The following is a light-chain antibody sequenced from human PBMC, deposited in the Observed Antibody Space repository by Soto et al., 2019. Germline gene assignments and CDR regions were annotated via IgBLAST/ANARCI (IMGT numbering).Light chain of an antibody. V-gene: IGKV3-15*01. Sequence: EIVMTQSPATLSVSPGERATLSCRASRSVSSNLAWYQQKPGQAPRLLIYGASTRATGIPARFSGSGSGTEFTLTISSLQSEDFALYYCHQRQSWPRTFGQGTKVDI. J-gene: IGKJ1*01. CDR3: HQRQSWPRT. CDR2: GAS. CDR1: RSVSSN.